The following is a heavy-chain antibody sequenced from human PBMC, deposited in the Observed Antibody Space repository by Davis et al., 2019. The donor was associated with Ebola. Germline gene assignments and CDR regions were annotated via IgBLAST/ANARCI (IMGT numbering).Heavy chain of an antibody. Sequence: GESLKISCAASGFAFSTYTMIWGRQAPGKGLEWVSSIISSGSSVYYADSVKGRFTVSRDNAKNSLYLQMDSLRAEDTAVYFCARRMWSLTAFDYWGQGTLVTVSS. V-gene: IGHV3-21*01. CDR3: ARRMWSLTAFDY. CDR2: IISSGSSV. D-gene: IGHD2-15*01. J-gene: IGHJ4*02. CDR1: GFAFSTYT.